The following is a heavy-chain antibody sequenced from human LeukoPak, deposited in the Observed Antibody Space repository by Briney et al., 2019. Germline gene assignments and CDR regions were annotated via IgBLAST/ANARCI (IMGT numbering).Heavy chain of an antibody. D-gene: IGHD6-13*01. Sequence: TGGSLRLSCAASGFTFSSYWMSWVRQVSGTGLEWVANIKPDGSEEYYVDSVKGRFTISRDNAEKSLYLQMNSLRVEDTAVYYCTLVTRATAAVDYWGQGTLVTVSS. CDR2: IKPDGSEE. CDR3: TLVTRATAAVDY. CDR1: GFTFSSYW. V-gene: IGHV3-7*01. J-gene: IGHJ4*02.